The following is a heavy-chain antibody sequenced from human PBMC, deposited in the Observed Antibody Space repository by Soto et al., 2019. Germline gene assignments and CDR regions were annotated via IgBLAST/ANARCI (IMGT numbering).Heavy chain of an antibody. Sequence: GESLKLSCKGSGYSFTSYWIGWVRQMPGKGLEWMGIIYPGDSDTRYSPSFQGQVTISADKSISTAYLQWSSLKASDTAMYYCAGGGVRGVITRTRDYYGMDVWGQGTMVTVSS. V-gene: IGHV5-51*01. J-gene: IGHJ6*02. CDR3: AGGGVRGVITRTRDYYGMDV. D-gene: IGHD3-10*01. CDR2: IYPGDSDT. CDR1: GYSFTSYW.